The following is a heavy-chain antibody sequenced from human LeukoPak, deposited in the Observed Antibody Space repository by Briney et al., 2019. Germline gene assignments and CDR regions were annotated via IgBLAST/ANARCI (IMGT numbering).Heavy chain of an antibody. D-gene: IGHD6-25*01. CDR2: IATSSSTI. V-gene: IGHV3-48*01. CDR1: GFSFSTYN. Sequence: GGSLRLSCAASGFSFSTYNMNWVRQPPGKGREWVSNIATSSSTIYSADSVKGRFTISRDNAKNSLSLQMNRLRADDTAVYYCARFAAGGSYYYYMDVWGKGTTVTVSS. J-gene: IGHJ6*03. CDR3: ARFAAGGSYYYYMDV.